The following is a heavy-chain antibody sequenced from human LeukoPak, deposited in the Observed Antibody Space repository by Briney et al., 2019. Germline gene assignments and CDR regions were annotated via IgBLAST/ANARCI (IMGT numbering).Heavy chain of an antibody. Sequence: SETLSLTCSVSGGSITSNSNYWSWIRQPPGKGLEWIGEINHSGSTNYNPSLKSRVTISVDTSKNQFSLKLSSVTAADTAVYYCARHPGHFDYWGQGTLVTVSS. J-gene: IGHJ4*02. V-gene: IGHV4-39*01. CDR1: GGSITSNSNY. CDR3: ARHPGHFDY. CDR2: INHSGST.